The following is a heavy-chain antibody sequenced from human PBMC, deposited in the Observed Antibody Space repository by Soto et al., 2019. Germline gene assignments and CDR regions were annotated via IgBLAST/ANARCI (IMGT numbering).Heavy chain of an antibody. Sequence: SETLSLTCAVYGGSFSGYYWSWIRQPPGKGLEWIGEINHSGSTNYNPSLKSRVTISVDTSKNQFSLKLSSVTAADTAVYYCARGLLGYSSNQAWGQGTLVTVSS. D-gene: IGHD6-13*01. J-gene: IGHJ5*02. CDR1: GGSFSGYY. CDR2: INHSGST. CDR3: ARGLLGYSSNQA. V-gene: IGHV4-34*01.